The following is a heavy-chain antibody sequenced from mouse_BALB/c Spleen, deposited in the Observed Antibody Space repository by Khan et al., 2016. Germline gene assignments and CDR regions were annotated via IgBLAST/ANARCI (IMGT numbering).Heavy chain of an antibody. V-gene: IGHV5-6-3*01. CDR1: GFTLSSFG. J-gene: IGHJ2*01. Sequence: EVELVESGGGLVQPGGSRKLPCEASGFTLSSFGMSWVRQTQDKRLELFATIKSNGGSTYYPDSVKGRFTISRDNAKNTLYLQMSSLKSEDTAMYYCARMARTINWGQGTTLTVSS. CDR2: IKSNGGST. CDR3: ARMARTIN.